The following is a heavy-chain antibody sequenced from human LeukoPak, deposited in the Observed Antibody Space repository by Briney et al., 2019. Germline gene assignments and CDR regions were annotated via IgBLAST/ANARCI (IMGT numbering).Heavy chain of an antibody. D-gene: IGHD4-17*01. CDR1: GFTFGDYA. J-gene: IGHJ4*02. V-gene: IGHV3-49*03. CDR3: TGTVDYGDYAVGAMDY. CDR2: IRSKAYGGTT. Sequence: PGGSLRLSCTASGFTFGDYAMSWFRQAPGKGPEWVAFIRSKAYGGTTEYAASVKGRFTISREDSKSIAYLQMNSLKTEDTAVYYCTGTVDYGDYAVGAMDYWGQGTLVTVSS.